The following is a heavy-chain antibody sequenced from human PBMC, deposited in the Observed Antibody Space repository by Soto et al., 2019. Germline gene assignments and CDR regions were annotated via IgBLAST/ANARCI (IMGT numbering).Heavy chain of an antibody. J-gene: IGHJ4*02. CDR2: IWDNGDAK. CDR1: GFKFNDYP. V-gene: IGHV3-33*01. D-gene: IGHD1-26*01. CDR3: ARDVGGSGPSDN. Sequence: QVQLVESGGGVVQPGRALRHSCAAAGFKFNDYPMHWVRQSPGKGLQWVALIWDNGDAKYYADSVEGRFTISRDNSRSTPYLQMESLRAEDTAIYYCARDVGGSGPSDNWGQGTRVTVSS.